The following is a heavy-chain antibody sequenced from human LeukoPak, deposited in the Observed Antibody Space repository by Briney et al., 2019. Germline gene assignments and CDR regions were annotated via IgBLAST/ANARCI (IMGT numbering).Heavy chain of an antibody. J-gene: IGHJ4*02. D-gene: IGHD3-9*01. V-gene: IGHV3-23*01. CDR3: ARGDYDILTGYPTHDY. Sequence: GGSLRLSCAASGFTFSSYAMIGLREAPGKGREWVSAISGSGGRTNYADSVKGRFTISRDNSKNTLYLQMNSLRAEDTAVYYCARGDYDILTGYPTHDYWGQGTLVTVSS. CDR1: GFTFSSYA. CDR2: ISGSGGRT.